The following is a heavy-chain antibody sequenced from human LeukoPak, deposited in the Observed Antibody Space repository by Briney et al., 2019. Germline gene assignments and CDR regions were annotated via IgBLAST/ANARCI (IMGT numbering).Heavy chain of an antibody. CDR1: GGSISSSNW. V-gene: IGHV4-4*02. Sequence: SETLSLTCAVSGGSISSSNWWSWVRPPPGKGLGWIGEIYHSGSTNYNPSLKSRVTISVDTSKNQFSLKLSSVTAADTAVYYCARDGGSSSYYYYYMDVWGKGTTVTVSS. D-gene: IGHD6-6*01. J-gene: IGHJ6*03. CDR3: ARDGGSSSYYYYYMDV. CDR2: IYHSGST.